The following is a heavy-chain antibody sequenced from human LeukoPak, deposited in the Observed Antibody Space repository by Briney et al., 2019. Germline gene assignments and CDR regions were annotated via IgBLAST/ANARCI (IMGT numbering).Heavy chain of an antibody. D-gene: IGHD3-10*01. CDR3: ARDLYGSGSYIDY. J-gene: IGHJ4*02. CDR2: INPNSGGT. CDR1: GYTFTGYY. V-gene: IGHV1-2*02. Sequence: ASVKVSYKASGYTFTGYYMHWVRQAPGQGLEWMGWINPNSGGTNYAQKFQGRVTMTRDTSISTAYMELSRLRSDDTAVYYCARDLYGSGSYIDYWGQGTLVTVSS.